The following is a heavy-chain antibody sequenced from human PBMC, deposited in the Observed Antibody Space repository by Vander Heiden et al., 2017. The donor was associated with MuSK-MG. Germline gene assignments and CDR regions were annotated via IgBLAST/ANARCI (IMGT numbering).Heavy chain of an antibody. D-gene: IGHD3-22*01. V-gene: IGHV4-31*03. CDR2: IYYSGST. Sequence: QVQLQESCPGLVKPSQTLSLTCPVAGGPISSGGYYWSWIRQHPGKGLEWIGYIYYSGSTYYNPSLKSRVTISVDTSKNQFSLKLSSVTAADTAVYYCARWYYYDSSGNYFDYWGQGTLVTVSS. CDR1: GGPISSGGYY. CDR3: ARWYYYDSSGNYFDY. J-gene: IGHJ4*02.